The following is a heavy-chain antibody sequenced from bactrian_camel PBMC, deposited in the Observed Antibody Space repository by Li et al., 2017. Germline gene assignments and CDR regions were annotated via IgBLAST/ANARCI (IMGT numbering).Heavy chain of an antibody. J-gene: IGHJ6*01. CDR2: INAGVGTA. CDR1: GYLSRTYC. D-gene: IGHD2*01. V-gene: IGHV3S1*01. Sequence: VQLVESGGGSVRAGGSLRLSCEASGYLSRTYCMGWFRQAPGKERGGVASINAGVGTAVYDDSVKGQFTISRDIPKNTLYLQMNSLKPEDTAVYYCATGLLFGGSWTIYFDYWGQGTQVTVS. CDR3: ATGLLFGGSWTIYFDY.